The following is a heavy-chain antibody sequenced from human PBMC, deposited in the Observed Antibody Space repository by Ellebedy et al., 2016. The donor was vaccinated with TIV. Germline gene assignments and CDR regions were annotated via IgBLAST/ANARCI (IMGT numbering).Heavy chain of an antibody. J-gene: IGHJ2*01. CDR2: VDYSGRA. D-gene: IGHD4-17*01. V-gene: IGHV4-39*07. CDR3: ARDSDGDYTSFDL. Sequence: MPGGSLRLSCSVSGVSISSSSDYWGWIRQPPGKGLEWIGSVDYSGRAYNNPSLKSRVTSSVDTSKKQFSLKLTSVTAADTAVYFCARDSDGDYTSFDLWGRGALVIVSS. CDR1: GVSISSSSDY.